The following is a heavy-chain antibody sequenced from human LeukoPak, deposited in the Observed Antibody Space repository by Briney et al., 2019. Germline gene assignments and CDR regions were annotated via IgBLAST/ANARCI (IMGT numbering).Heavy chain of an antibody. CDR3: AKDSAGYSSGWYTY. CDR2: ISGSGGST. Sequence: PGRSLRLSCAASGFTFSSYAMSWVRQAPGKGLEWVSAISGSGGSTYYADSVKGRFTISRDNSKNTLYLQMNSLRAEDTAVYYCAKDSAGYSSGWYTYWGQGTLVTVSS. V-gene: IGHV3-23*01. CDR1: GFTFSSYA. D-gene: IGHD6-19*01. J-gene: IGHJ4*02.